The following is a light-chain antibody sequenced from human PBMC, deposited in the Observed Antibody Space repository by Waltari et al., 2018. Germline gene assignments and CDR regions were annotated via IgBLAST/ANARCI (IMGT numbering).Light chain of an antibody. Sequence: QSALTQPRSVSGPPGQSVTISCTGTSSDVGGYDYVSWYQHHPGKAPKLLICDVTKRPSGVPDRVSGSKSGNTASLTISGLQAEDEADYYCCSYAGSYTHVVFGGGTKLTVL. CDR1: SSDVGGYDY. J-gene: IGLJ2*01. CDR2: DVT. CDR3: CSYAGSYTHVV. V-gene: IGLV2-11*01.